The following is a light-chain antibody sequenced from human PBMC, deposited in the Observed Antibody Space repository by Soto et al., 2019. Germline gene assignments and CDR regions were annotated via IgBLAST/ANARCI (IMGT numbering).Light chain of an antibody. CDR3: QQYGNPPGA. V-gene: IGKV3-20*01. J-gene: IGKJ3*01. CDR1: QSISNNY. Sequence: EIVLTQSPGTLSLSPGARATLSCRASQSISNNYLAWYQQRPGQAPRLLIYGASSRATGIPERFSGSGAGTYFTPSISRLEPEDFSVYYCQQYGNPPGAFCPGTKVDIK. CDR2: GAS.